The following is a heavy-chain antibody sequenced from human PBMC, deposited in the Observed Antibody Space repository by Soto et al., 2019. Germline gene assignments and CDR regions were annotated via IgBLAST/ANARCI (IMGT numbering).Heavy chain of an antibody. Sequence: GGSLRLSCAASGFTFSDYYMSWIRQAPGKGLEWVSYISSSGSTIYYADSVKGRFTISRDNAKNSLYLQMNSLRAEDTAVYYCARFNTYYYDSSGHPWGQGTLVTVSS. CDR2: ISSSGSTI. V-gene: IGHV3-11*01. CDR3: ARFNTYYYDSSGHP. D-gene: IGHD3-22*01. CDR1: GFTFSDYY. J-gene: IGHJ5*02.